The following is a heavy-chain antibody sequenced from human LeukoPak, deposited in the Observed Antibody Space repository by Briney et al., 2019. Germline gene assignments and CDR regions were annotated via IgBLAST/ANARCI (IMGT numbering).Heavy chain of an antibody. D-gene: IGHD3-10*01. CDR2: INPNSGGT. Sequence: ASVKVSCKASGYTFTGYYMHWVRQAPGQGLEWMGWINPNSGGTNYAQKFQGRVTMTRDTSISTAYMELSRLRSDDTAVYYCAXGHGXGEKPRYNWFDPWGQGTLVTVSS. CDR1: GYTFTGYY. J-gene: IGHJ5*02. CDR3: AXGHGXGEKPRYNWFDP. V-gene: IGHV1-2*02.